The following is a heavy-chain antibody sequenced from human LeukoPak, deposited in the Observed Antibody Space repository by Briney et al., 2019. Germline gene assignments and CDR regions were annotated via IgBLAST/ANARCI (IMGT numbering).Heavy chain of an antibody. J-gene: IGHJ4*02. D-gene: IGHD4-23*01. CDR1: GYTFTSYD. Sequence: ASVKVSCEASGYTFTSYDINWVRQATGQGLEWMGYMNPNSGNTGYAQRFQGRVTITTDTSISTAYMELSSLRSEDTAVYYCARKFLGSRWYYFDYWGQGTLVTVSS. CDR2: MNPNSGNT. CDR3: ARKFLGSRWYYFDY. V-gene: IGHV1-8*03.